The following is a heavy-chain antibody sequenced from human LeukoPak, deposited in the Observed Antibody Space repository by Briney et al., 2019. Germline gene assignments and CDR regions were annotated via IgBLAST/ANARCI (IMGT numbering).Heavy chain of an antibody. CDR2: INAGNGNT. CDR1: GYTFTSYA. D-gene: IGHD2-2*01. V-gene: IGHV1-3*01. CDR3: ARGYCSSTSCSHYFDY. Sequence: ASVKVSCKASGYTFTSYAMHWVRQAPGQRLEWMGWINAGNGNTKYSQKFQGRVTITRDTSASTAYMELSSLRSEDTAVHYCARGYCSSTSCSHYFDYWGQGTLVTVSS. J-gene: IGHJ4*02.